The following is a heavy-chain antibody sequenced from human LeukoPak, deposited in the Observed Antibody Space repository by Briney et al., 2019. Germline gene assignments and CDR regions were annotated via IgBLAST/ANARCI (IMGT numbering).Heavy chain of an antibody. CDR2: ISGSGGST. D-gene: IGHD6-13*01. CDR3: AKLYRSSWYGEAYFDY. CDR1: GFTFSSYA. Sequence: PGGSLRRSSAASGFTFSSYAMSWVRPGPGQGLEWVSAISGSGGSTYYADSVKGRFTISRDKSKNTLYLQMNSLRAEDTAVYYCAKLYRSSWYGEAYFDYWGQGTLVTVSS. V-gene: IGHV3-23*01. J-gene: IGHJ4*02.